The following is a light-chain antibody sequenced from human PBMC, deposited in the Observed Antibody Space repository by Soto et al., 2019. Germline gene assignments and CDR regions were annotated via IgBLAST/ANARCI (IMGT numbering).Light chain of an antibody. CDR3: CSYARSSAWV. J-gene: IGLJ3*02. CDR1: SSDVGSYNL. V-gene: IGLV2-23*01. Sequence: QSTLTQPASVSGSPGQSITISCTGTSSDVGSYNLVSWYQQYPGKAPKLMIYEGTKRPSGVSNRFSASKSSSTASLTISGRQAEDEGDYYCCSYARSSAWVFGGGTKVTVL. CDR2: EGT.